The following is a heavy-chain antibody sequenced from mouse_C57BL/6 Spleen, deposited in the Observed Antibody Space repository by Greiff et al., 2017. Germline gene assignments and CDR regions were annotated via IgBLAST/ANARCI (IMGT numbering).Heavy chain of an antibody. D-gene: IGHD1-1*01. CDR3: ARAGHCSGSSLYYFDY. V-gene: IGHV1-64*01. Sequence: QVQLQQPGAELVKPGASVKLSCKASGYTFTSYWMHWVKQRPGQGLEWIGMIHPNSGSTNYNEKFKSKATLTVEKSSSTAYMQLSSLTSEDSAVYYYARAGHCSGSSLYYFDYWGQGTTLTVSS. J-gene: IGHJ2*01. CDR2: IHPNSGST. CDR1: GYTFTSYW.